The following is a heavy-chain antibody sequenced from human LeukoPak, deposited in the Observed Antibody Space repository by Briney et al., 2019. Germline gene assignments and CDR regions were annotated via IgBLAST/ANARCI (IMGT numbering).Heavy chain of an antibody. J-gene: IGHJ4*02. CDR2: ISYDGSNK. CDR3: ARDSSQSAYCSGGSCDFDY. CDR1: GFTFSSYG. Sequence: GGSLRLSCAASGFTFSSYGMHWVRQAPGKGLEWVAVISYDGSNKYYADSVKGRFTISRDNSKNTLYLQMNSLRAEDTAVYYCARDSSQSAYCSGGSCDFDYWGQGTLVTVSS. D-gene: IGHD2-15*01. V-gene: IGHV3-30*03.